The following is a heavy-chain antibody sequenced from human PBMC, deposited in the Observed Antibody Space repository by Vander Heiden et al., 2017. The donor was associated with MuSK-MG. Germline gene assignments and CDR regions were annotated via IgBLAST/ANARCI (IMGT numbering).Heavy chain of an antibody. CDR2: IYHSGST. V-gene: IGHV4-38-2*02. J-gene: IGHJ5*02. CDR3: ARDPPITIVGGPPKNWFDP. D-gene: IGHD3-3*01. Sequence: QVQLQESGPGLVKPSETLSLTCTVSGYSISSGYYWGWIRQPPGKGLEWIGSIYHSGSTYYNPSLKRRVTISVDTSKNHFSLKLSSGTAAETAVYYCARDPPITIVGGPPKNWFDPWGQGTMVTVSS. CDR1: GYSISSGYY.